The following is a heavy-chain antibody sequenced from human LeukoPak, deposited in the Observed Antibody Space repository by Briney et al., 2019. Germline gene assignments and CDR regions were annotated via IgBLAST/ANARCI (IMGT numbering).Heavy chain of an antibody. D-gene: IGHD1-1*01. Sequence: TGGSLRLSCAASGFIFSNFAMHWVRQAPGKGLDWLGFISNDGRRKYYADPAKGRFTISRDNAKNSLYLQVNSLRAEDTAVYYCARGTGTTAYFDYWGQGTLVTVSS. CDR1: GFIFSNFA. V-gene: IGHV3-30*04. CDR3: ARGTGTTAYFDY. J-gene: IGHJ4*02. CDR2: ISNDGRRK.